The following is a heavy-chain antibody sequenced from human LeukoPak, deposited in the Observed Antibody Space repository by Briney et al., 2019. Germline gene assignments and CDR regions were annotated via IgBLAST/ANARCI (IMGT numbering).Heavy chain of an antibody. J-gene: IGHJ3*02. V-gene: IGHV4-59*12. CDR1: GGSISSYY. CDR3: ARNYYDFWSGYPVTDAFDI. D-gene: IGHD3-3*01. CDR2: IYYSGST. Sequence: SETLSLTCTVSGGSISSYYWSWIRQPPGKGLEWIGYIYYSGSTNYNPSLKSRVTISVDTSKNQFSLKLSSVTAADTAVYYCARNYYDFWSGYPVTDAFDIWGQGTMVTVSS.